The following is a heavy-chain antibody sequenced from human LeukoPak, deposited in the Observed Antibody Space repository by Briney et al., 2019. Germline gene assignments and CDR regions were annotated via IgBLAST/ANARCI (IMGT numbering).Heavy chain of an antibody. CDR2: ISGSGGST. J-gene: IGHJ4*02. CDR3: AKVLFLEWAHAGLIDF. Sequence: GGSLRLSCAASGFTFSSFAMTWVRQTPGKGLEWVSAISGSGGSTYYADSVKGRFTISRDNSKNTLYLQMNSLRAEDTAVYYCAKVLFLEWAHAGLIDFWGQGTLVTVSS. D-gene: IGHD3-3*01. V-gene: IGHV3-23*01. CDR1: GFTFSSFA.